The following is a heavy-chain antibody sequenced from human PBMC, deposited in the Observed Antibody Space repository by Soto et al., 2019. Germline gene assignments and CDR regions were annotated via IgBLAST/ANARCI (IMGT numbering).Heavy chain of an antibody. Sequence: GASVKVSCKASGYTFTSYAMHWVRQAPGQRLEWMGWINAGNGNTKYSQKFQGRVTITRDTSASTAYMELSSLRSEDTAVYYCSRTVITISVPMAEFDIWGQGTMVSVSS. CDR2: INAGNGNT. D-gene: IGHD3-10*01. CDR1: GYTFTSYA. V-gene: IGHV1-3*01. CDR3: SRTVITISVPMAEFDI. J-gene: IGHJ3*02.